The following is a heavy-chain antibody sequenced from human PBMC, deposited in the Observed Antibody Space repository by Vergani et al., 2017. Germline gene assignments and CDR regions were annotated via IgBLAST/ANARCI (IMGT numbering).Heavy chain of an antibody. CDR3: AIEKIDVWRTVRYNWFDP. Sequence: QVQLQESGPGLVKPSQTLSLTCTVSGGSISSGSYYWSWIRQPAGKGLEWIGRMYTSGSTNYNPSLKSRVIMSVDTSKNQFSLKLTSVTAADTAVYYWAIEKIDVWRTVRYNWFDPWGQGTLVTVSS. V-gene: IGHV4-61*02. CDR2: MYTSGST. CDR1: GGSISSGSYY. J-gene: IGHJ5*02. D-gene: IGHD3-3*01.